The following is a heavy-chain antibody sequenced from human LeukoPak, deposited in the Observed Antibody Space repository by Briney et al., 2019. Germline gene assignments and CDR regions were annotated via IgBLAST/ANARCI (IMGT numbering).Heavy chain of an antibody. D-gene: IGHD6-13*01. CDR3: ARDIAGEVY. Sequence: SETLSLTCTVSGGSISSDYWSWIRQPPGKRLEWIGYIYNTWTTNYNPSLKSRVTISLDMPKNQFSLKLSSVTAADTAVYYCARDIAGEVYWGQGTLVTVSS. CDR1: GGSISSDY. CDR2: IYNTWTT. J-gene: IGHJ4*02. V-gene: IGHV4-59*12.